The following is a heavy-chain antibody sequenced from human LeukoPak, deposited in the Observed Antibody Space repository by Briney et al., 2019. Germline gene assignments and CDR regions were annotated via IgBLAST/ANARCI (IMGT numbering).Heavy chain of an antibody. D-gene: IGHD2-21*01. CDR2: IYYSGST. CDR1: GGSISSYY. V-gene: IGHV4-59*01. J-gene: IGHJ4*02. CDR3: ARGVVIAPQTFDY. Sequence: KPSETLSLTCTLSGGSISSYYWRWIRQPPGEGLEWIGYIYYSGSTNYNPSLKSRVTISVDTSKNQFSLKLSSVTAADTAVYYCARGVVIAPQTFDYWGQGTLVTVSS.